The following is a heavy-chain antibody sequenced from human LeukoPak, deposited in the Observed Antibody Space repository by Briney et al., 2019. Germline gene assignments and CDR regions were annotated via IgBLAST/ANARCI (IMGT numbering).Heavy chain of an antibody. CDR1: GFTFSSYW. D-gene: IGHD5-12*01. J-gene: IGHJ3*02. V-gene: IGHV3-74*01. CDR2: INSDGSST. Sequence: GGSLRLSCAASGFTFSSYWMHWVRQAPGKGLVWVSRINSDGSSTSYADSVKGRFTISRDNAKNTLYLQMNSLRAEDTAVYYCASLGYSGYDPIRLSDAFDIWGQGTMVTVSS. CDR3: ASLGYSGYDPIRLSDAFDI.